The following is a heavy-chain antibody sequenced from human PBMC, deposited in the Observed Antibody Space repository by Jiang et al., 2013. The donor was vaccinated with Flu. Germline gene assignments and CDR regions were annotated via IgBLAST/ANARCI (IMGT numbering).Heavy chain of an antibody. Sequence: PGLVKPSETLSLTCTVSGGSISSYYWSWIRQPPGKGLEWIGSIYYSGSTYYNPSLKSRVTISVDTSKNQFSLKLSSVTAADTAVYYCARIFYFGELLAGYFDYWGQGTLVTV. CDR2: IYYSGST. CDR3: ARIFYFGELLAGYFDY. J-gene: IGHJ4*02. CDR1: GGSISSYY. V-gene: IGHV4-59*05. D-gene: IGHD3-10*01.